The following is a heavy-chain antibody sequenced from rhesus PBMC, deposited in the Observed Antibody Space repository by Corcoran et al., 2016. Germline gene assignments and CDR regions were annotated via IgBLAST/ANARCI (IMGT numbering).Heavy chain of an antibody. CDR2: INPYNGTT. V-gene: IGHV1S2*01. CDR1: GYTFTDYY. CDR3: ARDKEYCSGIYCGDAFDF. D-gene: IGHD2-27*01. J-gene: IGHJ3*01. Sequence: QVQLVQSGAEVKKPGSSVKVSCKASGYTFTDYYMHWVRQAPRQGLEWMGWINPYNGTTKYEKKFQGRVTMTRDTSTSTAYMELSSLRSEDTAVYYCARDKEYCSGIYCGDAFDFWGQGLRVTVSS.